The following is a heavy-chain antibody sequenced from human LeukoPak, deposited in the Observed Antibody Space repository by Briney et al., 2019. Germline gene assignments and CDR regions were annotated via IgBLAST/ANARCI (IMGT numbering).Heavy chain of an antibody. CDR1: GFTFSSYG. Sequence: GGSLRLSCAASGFTFSSYGMHWVRQAPGKGPEWVAVIWYDGSNKHYADSVKGRFTISRDNSKNTLDLQMNSLRAEDTAVYYCATGSGGDVEYWGQGTLVTVSS. D-gene: IGHD3-10*01. CDR2: IWYDGSNK. V-gene: IGHV3-33*01. CDR3: ATGSGGDVEY. J-gene: IGHJ4*02.